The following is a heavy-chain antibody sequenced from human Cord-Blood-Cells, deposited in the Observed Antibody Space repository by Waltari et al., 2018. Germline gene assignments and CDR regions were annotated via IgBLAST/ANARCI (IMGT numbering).Heavy chain of an antibody. CDR2: ISSSSYR. CDR1: GFTFSSYS. CDR3: ARNDDFWSGYDY. D-gene: IGHD3-3*01. Sequence: EVQLVESGGGLVKPGGSLRLSCAASGFTFSSYSIHWVRQAPGKGLELVSTISSSSYRYYADSVKVRFTISRDNAKNSLYLQMNSLRAEDTAVYYCARNDDFWSGYDYWGQGTLVTVSS. J-gene: IGHJ4*02. V-gene: IGHV3-21*01.